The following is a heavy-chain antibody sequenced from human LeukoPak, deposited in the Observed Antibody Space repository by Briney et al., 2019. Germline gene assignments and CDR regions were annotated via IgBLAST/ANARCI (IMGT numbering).Heavy chain of an antibody. J-gene: IGHJ5*02. D-gene: IGHD6-13*01. CDR3: ARTYSSSWYGTAKENWFDP. Sequence: AGGSLRLSCAASGFTFSSYAMHWVRQAPGKGLEWVAVISYDGSNKYYADSVKGRFTISRDNSKNTLYLQMNSLRAEDTAVYYCARTYSSSWYGTAKENWFDPWGQGTLVTVSS. CDR2: ISYDGSNK. V-gene: IGHV3-30-3*01. CDR1: GFTFSSYA.